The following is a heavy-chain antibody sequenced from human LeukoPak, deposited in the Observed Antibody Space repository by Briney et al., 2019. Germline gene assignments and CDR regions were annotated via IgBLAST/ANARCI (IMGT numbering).Heavy chain of an antibody. J-gene: IGHJ4*02. CDR3: AKLTPLDSWIQLWSTPKYYFDY. CDR2: IYYSGST. V-gene: IGHV4-39*01. D-gene: IGHD5-18*01. CDR1: GGSISSSSYY. Sequence: SSETLSLTCTVSGGSISSSSYYWGWIRQPPGKGLEWIGGIYYSGSTYYNPSLKSRVTISVDTSKNQFSLKLSSVTAADTAVYYCAKLTPLDSWIQLWSTPKYYFDYWGQGTLVTVSS.